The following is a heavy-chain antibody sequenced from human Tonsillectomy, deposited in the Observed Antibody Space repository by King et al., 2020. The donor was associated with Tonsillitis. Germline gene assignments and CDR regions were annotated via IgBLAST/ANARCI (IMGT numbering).Heavy chain of an antibody. V-gene: IGHV1-69*01. Sequence: VQLVESGAEVKKPGSSVKVSCKASGGTFKTFAFIWVRQAPGQGLEYMGGTSPAFSSGLYAPKFQGRLTISADEAAATNYMELSSLTSDDTAVYYCARSVSLFRGGRKTSEASFNMWGQGTLVTVSS. CDR1: GGTFKTFA. CDR3: ARSVSLFRGGRKTSEASFNM. CDR2: TSPAFSSG. D-gene: IGHD3-10*01. J-gene: IGHJ3*02.